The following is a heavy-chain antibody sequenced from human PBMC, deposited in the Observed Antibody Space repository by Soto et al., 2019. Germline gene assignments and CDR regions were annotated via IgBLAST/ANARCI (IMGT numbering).Heavy chain of an antibody. CDR2: ISGSGGST. Sequence: GGSLRLSCVGSGFTFSTYSISWVRQAPGKGLEWVSAISGSGGSTYYADSVKGRFTISRDNSKNTLYLQMNSLRAEDTAVYYCANLIDYWGQGTLVTVSS. V-gene: IGHV3-23*01. J-gene: IGHJ4*02. CDR3: ANLIDY. CDR1: GFTFSTYS.